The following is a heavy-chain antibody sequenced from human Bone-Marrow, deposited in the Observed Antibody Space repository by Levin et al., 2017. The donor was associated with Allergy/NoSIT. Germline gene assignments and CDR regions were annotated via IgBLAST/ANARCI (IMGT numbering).Heavy chain of an antibody. CDR2: ISGSGGGT. CDR1: GFTFNVYA. D-gene: IGHD6-19*01. J-gene: IGHJ2*01. V-gene: IGHV3-23*01. Sequence: PTGGSLRLSCAASGFTFNVYAMTWVRQAPGKGLEWVAAISGSGGGTYYADSVKGRFTISRDNSKTTLYLQMSSLRVEDTAVYYCAKDHGVAGIRFWYFDLWGRGTLVTVSS. CDR3: AKDHGVAGIRFWYFDL.